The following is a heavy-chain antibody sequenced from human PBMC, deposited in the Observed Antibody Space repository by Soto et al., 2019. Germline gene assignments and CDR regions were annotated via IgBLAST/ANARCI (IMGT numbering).Heavy chain of an antibody. CDR3: AREQWGFDS. J-gene: IGHJ4*02. D-gene: IGHD6-19*01. CDR2: IYYTGNS. CDR1: NGSISTNGHY. V-gene: IGHV4-31*01. Sequence: QVQLQESGPELVKSSQTLSLTCTVSNGSISTNGHYWTWIRQRPGKGLEWIAYIYYTGNSYYNPSLKILVAVFIEMSENQFSLSLRSVTAADMAVYYCAREQWGFDSWGQGTLVTVSS.